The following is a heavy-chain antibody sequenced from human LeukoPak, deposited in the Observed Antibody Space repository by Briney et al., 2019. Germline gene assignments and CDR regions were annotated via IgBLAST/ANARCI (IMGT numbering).Heavy chain of an antibody. CDR1: GGTFSSYA. D-gene: IGHD2-15*01. V-gene: IGHV1-69*04. CDR3: ARVGRYSELPNWFDP. Sequence: SVTVSCTASGGTFSSYAISWVRQAPGQGLEWMGRIIPIFGIANYAQKFQGRVTITADKSTSTAYMELSSLRSEDTAVYYCARVGRYSELPNWFDPWGQGTLVTVSS. CDR2: IIPIFGIA. J-gene: IGHJ5*02.